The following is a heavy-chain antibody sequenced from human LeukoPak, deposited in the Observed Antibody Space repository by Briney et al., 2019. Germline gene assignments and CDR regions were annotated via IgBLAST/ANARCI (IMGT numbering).Heavy chain of an antibody. D-gene: IGHD3-16*02. CDR3: ARVVGNYVWGSYRPEGCFDS. J-gene: IGHJ4*02. V-gene: IGHV1-18*01. Sequence: SVKVSCKAAGYTFTGYAISWVRQAPGQGPEWMGWINMYNGNTNYAQMLQGRVTMTTDTSTSTAYMELRSLRSDDTAVYYCARVVGNYVWGSYRPEGCFDSWGQGTLVTVSS. CDR1: GYTFTGYA. CDR2: INMYNGNT.